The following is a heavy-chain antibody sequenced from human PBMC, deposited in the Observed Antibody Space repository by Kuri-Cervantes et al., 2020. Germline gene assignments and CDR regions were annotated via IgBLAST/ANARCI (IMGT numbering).Heavy chain of an antibody. D-gene: IGHD1-26*01. CDR3: ATLVGANWGRDDAFAI. CDR1: GFTFSSYW. Sequence: GESLKISCAASGFTFSSYWMSWVRQAPGKGLEWVANIKQDGSEKYYVDSVKGRFTISRDNAKNSLYLQMNSLRAEDTAVYYCATLVGANWGRDDAFAIWGPGEMVTVSS. CDR2: IKQDGSEK. V-gene: IGHV3-7*01. J-gene: IGHJ3*02.